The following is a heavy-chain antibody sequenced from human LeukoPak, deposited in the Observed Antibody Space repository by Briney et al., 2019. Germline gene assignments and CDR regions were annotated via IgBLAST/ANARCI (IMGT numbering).Heavy chain of an antibody. V-gene: IGHV3-30-3*01. CDR3: ARAWGNDYDLNY. J-gene: IGHJ4*02. CDR1: GFTFSSYA. CDR2: ISYDGSNK. D-gene: IGHD3-3*01. Sequence: GRSLRLSCAASGFTFSSYAMHWVRQAPGKGLEWVAVISYDGSNKYYADSVKGRFTISRDNSKNTLYLQMNSLRAEDTAVYHCARAWGNDYDLNYWGQGTLVTVSS.